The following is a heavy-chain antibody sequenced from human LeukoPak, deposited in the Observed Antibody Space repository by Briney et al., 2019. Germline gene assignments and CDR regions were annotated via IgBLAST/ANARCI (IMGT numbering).Heavy chain of an antibody. Sequence: GGSLRLSCAASGFTFSSYAMSWVRQAPGKGLEWVSAISGSGGSTYYADSVKGRFTISRDNAKNSLYLQMNSLRAEDTAVYYCARDVDSSGYVDYWGQGTLVTVSS. CDR1: GFTFSSYA. J-gene: IGHJ4*02. V-gene: IGHV3-23*01. CDR2: ISGSGGST. CDR3: ARDVDSSGYVDY. D-gene: IGHD3-22*01.